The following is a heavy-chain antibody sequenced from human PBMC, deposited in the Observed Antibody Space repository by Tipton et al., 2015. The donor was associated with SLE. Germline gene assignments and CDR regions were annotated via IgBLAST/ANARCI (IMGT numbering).Heavy chain of an antibody. D-gene: IGHD2-15*01. V-gene: IGHV1-8*02. CDR2: MNPNSGNT. CDR1: GYTFTSYD. J-gene: IGHJ6*03. Sequence: QLVQSGAEVKKPGASVKVSCKASGYTFTSYDINWVRQATGQGLEWMGWMNPNSGNTGYAQKFQGRVTMTRNTSVSTAYMELRSLRSDDTAVYYCAEGYCSGGSCRTMDVWGKGTTVTVSS. CDR3: AEGYCSGGSCRTMDV.